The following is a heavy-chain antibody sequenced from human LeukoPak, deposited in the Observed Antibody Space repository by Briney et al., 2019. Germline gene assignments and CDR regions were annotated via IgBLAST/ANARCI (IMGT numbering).Heavy chain of an antibody. V-gene: IGHV4-59*01. J-gene: IGHJ4*02. D-gene: IGHD1-14*01. CDR3: ARDYGGNFDY. CDR1: GGSISIYY. CDR2: IYYSGST. Sequence: PSETLSLTCTVSGGSISIYYWSWVRQPPGKGLEWIAYIYYSGSTNYNPSLKSRVTISVDTSKNQFSLKLSSVTAADTAVYYCARDYGGNFDYWGQGTLVTVSS.